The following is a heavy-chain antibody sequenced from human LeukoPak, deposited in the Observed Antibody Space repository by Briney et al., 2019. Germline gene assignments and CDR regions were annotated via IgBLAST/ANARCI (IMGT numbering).Heavy chain of an antibody. V-gene: IGHV3-74*01. CDR1: GFTFSSYW. CDR3: AREGSSGYYPY. CDR2: INSDGSST. J-gene: IGHJ4*02. D-gene: IGHD3-22*01. Sequence: PGGSLRLSCAASGFTFSSYWMHWVRQAPGKGLVWVSRINSDGSSTSYADPVKGRFTISRDNSKNTLYLQVNSLRAEDTAVYYCAREGSSGYYPYWGRGILVTVST.